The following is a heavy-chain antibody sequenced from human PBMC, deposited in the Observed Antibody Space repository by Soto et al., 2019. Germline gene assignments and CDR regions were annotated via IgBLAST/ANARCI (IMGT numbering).Heavy chain of an antibody. CDR2: IKSKTDGGTT. D-gene: IGHD5-18*01. Sequence: EVPLVESGGGLVKPGGSLRLSCAASGFTVSNAWMSWVRQAPGKGLEWVGRIKSKTDGGTTEYDAPMKGRFTISRDDSKNTLYLQMNSLKTEDTAVYYCTRYSYGASEYWGQGTLVTVSS. CDR3: TRYSYGASEY. CDR1: GFTVSNAW. J-gene: IGHJ4*02. V-gene: IGHV3-15*01.